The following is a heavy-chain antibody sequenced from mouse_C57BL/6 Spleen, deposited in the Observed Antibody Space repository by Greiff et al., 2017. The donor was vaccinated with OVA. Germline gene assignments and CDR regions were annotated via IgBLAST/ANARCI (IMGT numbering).Heavy chain of an antibody. Sequence: QVQLQQPGTELVKPGASVKLSCKASGYTFTSYWMHWVKQRPGQGLEWIGDINPSNGGTNYNEKFKSKATLTVDTSSSTAYMQLSSLTSEDSAVYYCARVGGYGSPYWYFDVWGTGTTVTVAS. D-gene: IGHD1-1*01. V-gene: IGHV1-53*01. CDR3: ARVGGYGSPYWYFDV. CDR2: INPSNGGT. CDR1: GYTFTSYW. J-gene: IGHJ1*03.